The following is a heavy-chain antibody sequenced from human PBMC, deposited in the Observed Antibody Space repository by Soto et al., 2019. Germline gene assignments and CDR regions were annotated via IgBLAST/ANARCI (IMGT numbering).Heavy chain of an antibody. D-gene: IGHD1-7*01. J-gene: IGHJ4*02. Sequence: EVQLLESGGGLVQPGGSLRVSCAASGFNFSGYAMSWVRQAPGKGLEWVSAISSSGGSTNYADSVKGRFTISRDNSKNTLYLQMNSLRGEDTAVYYCAKRPTTYYFDYWGQGTLVTVSS. CDR1: GFNFSGYA. V-gene: IGHV3-23*01. CDR3: AKRPTTYYFDY. CDR2: ISSSGGST.